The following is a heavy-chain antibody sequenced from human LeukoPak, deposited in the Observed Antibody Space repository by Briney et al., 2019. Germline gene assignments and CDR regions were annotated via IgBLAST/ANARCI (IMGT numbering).Heavy chain of an antibody. D-gene: IGHD4-23*01. V-gene: IGHV3-20*04. Sequence: GGSLRLSCAASGFTFDDYGMSWVRQAPGKGLEWVSNIKWNGGSTGYADSVKGRFTISRDNAKNSLYLQMNSLRAEDTALYYCARHYYGGNSPLDYWGQGTLVTVSS. CDR2: IKWNGGST. CDR3: ARHYYGGNSPLDY. J-gene: IGHJ4*02. CDR1: GFTFDDYG.